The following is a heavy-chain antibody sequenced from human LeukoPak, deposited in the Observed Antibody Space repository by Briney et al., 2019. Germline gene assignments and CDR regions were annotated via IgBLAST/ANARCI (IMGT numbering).Heavy chain of an antibody. V-gene: IGHV4-59*11. J-gene: IGHJ6*03. CDR3: AIAARHSMDV. CDR2: IYYSGST. CDR1: GGSISGHY. D-gene: IGHD6-6*01. Sequence: SETLSLTCTVSGGSISGHYWSWIRQPPGKGLEWIGYIYYSGSTNYNPSLKSRVTISVDTSKNQFSLKLSSVTAADTAVYYCAIAARHSMDVWGKGTTVTVSS.